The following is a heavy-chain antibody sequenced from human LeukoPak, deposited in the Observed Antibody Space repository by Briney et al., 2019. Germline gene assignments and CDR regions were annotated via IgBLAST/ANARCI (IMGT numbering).Heavy chain of an antibody. Sequence: GSLRLSCAASGFTFGSYSMTWVRQAPGKGLEWIGSIYYSGSTYYNPSLKSRVTISVDTSKNQFSLKLSSVTAADTAVYYCASLSVIVKEYYFDYWGQGTLVTVSS. D-gene: IGHD3-16*02. V-gene: IGHV4-39*01. CDR2: IYYSGST. CDR3: ASLSVIVKEYYFDY. J-gene: IGHJ4*02. CDR1: GFTFGSYS.